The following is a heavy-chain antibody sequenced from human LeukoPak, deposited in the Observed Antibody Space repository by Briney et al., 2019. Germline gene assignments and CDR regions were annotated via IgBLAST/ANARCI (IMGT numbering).Heavy chain of an antibody. CDR3: ARNRGTLAVAGDAVDI. CDR2: INPNSGGT. J-gene: IGHJ3*02. D-gene: IGHD6-19*01. Sequence: ASVKVSCKASGYTFTGYYMHWVRQAPGEGLEWMGWINPNSGGTEYAQKFQGRVTMTRETSINTAYMEVRRMTSDDTAVYYCARNRGTLAVAGDAVDIWGQGTMVTVSS. V-gene: IGHV1-2*02. CDR1: GYTFTGYY.